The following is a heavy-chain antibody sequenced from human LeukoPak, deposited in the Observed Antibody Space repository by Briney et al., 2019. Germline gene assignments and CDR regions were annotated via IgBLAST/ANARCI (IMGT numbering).Heavy chain of an antibody. Sequence: PGGSLRLSCAASGFTFCTSAMSWGRQTPEKGLEWVSTITSGDGSPYYADSVKGRFTISRDNSNNMLYLQMNSLRAEDTAVYYCTKRGAYYVDYWGRGIPVTVSS. CDR1: GFTFCTSA. J-gene: IGHJ4*02. CDR3: TKRGAYYVDY. D-gene: IGHD3-16*01. V-gene: IGHV3-23*01. CDR2: ITSGDGSP.